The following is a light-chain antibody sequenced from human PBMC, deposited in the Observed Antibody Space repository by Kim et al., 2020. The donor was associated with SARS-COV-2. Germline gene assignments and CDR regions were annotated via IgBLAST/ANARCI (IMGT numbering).Light chain of an antibody. CDR1: KLGDKY. CDR2: QDN. CDR3: QAWDSSTHNYV. V-gene: IGLV3-1*01. J-gene: IGLJ1*01. Sequence: SYELTQPPSVSVSPGQTASITCSGYKLGDKYVSWYQQKPGQPPVVVIYQDNQRPSGIPERFSGSNSGNTATLTISGTQAMDEADYYCQAWDSSTHNYVFGAETKVTVL.